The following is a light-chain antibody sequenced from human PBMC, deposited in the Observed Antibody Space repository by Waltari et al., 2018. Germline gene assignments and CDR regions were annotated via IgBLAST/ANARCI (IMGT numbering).Light chain of an antibody. J-gene: IGKJ1*01. CDR3: LQYNGEPRT. Sequence: DIQMTQSPSTLSASVGDRVTITCRASQKINSWLAWHQQKPGKAPKLLSYKASSLESGVPSRFSGSVSGTEFTLTISSLQPDDFATYYCLQYNGEPRTFGQGTKVEVK. CDR2: KAS. V-gene: IGKV1-5*03. CDR1: QKINSW.